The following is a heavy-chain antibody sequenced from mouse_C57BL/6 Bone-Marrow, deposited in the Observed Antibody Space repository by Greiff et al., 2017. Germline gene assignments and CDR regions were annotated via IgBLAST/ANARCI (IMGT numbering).Heavy chain of an antibody. CDR2: IYPRSGNT. Sequence: QVQLQQSGAELARPGASVKLSCKASGYTFTSYGISWVKQRTGQGLEWIGEIYPRSGNTYYNEKFKGKATLTADKSSSTAYMELRSLTSEYAAVYFCARRNLGAWFAYWGQGTLVTVSA. CDR3: ARRNLGAWFAY. V-gene: IGHV1-81*01. J-gene: IGHJ3*01. CDR1: GYTFTSYG. D-gene: IGHD4-1*01.